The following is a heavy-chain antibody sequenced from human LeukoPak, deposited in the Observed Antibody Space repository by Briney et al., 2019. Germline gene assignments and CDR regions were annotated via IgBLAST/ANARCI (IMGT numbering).Heavy chain of an antibody. CDR1: GGSFSGYY. CDR3: ARVDLQQLVRPRVFDY. D-gene: IGHD6-13*01. V-gene: IGHV4-34*01. CDR2: INHSGST. J-gene: IGHJ4*02. Sequence: SETLSLTCAVYGGSFSGYYWSWIRQPPGKGLEWIGEINHSGSTNYNPSLKSRVTISVDTSKNQFSLKLSSVTAADTAVYYCARVDLQQLVRPRVFDYWGQGTLVTVSS.